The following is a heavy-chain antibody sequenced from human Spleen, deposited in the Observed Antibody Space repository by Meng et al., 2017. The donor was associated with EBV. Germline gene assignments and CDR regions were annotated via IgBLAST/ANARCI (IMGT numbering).Heavy chain of an antibody. CDR1: GGSITSGADY. CDR2: IHNSGNT. D-gene: IGHD1-26*01. J-gene: IGHJ4*02. CDR3: ARVSGRG. Sequence: QVHPQAPGPGLLKPSQTLSLTCAVSGGSITSGADYWGWIRQPPGRGLEWIGYIHNSGNTYFNPSLKSRVTISMDTSKKQFSLNLSSVTAADTAVYYCARVSGRGWGQGTLVTVSS. V-gene: IGHV4-30-4*01.